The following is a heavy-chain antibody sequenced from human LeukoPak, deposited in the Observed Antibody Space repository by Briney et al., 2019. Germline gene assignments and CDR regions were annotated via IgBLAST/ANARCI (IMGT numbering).Heavy chain of an antibody. D-gene: IGHD1-26*01. V-gene: IGHV4-38-2*02. CDR2: IYHSGST. CDR3: ARGRIVGATLGY. CDR1: GYSISSGYY. Sequence: SETLSLTCTVSGYSISSGYYWGWIRQPPGKGLEWIGSIYHSGSTYYNPSLKSRVTISVDTSKNQFSLKLSSVTAADTAVYYCARGRIVGATLGYWGQGTLVTVSS. J-gene: IGHJ4*02.